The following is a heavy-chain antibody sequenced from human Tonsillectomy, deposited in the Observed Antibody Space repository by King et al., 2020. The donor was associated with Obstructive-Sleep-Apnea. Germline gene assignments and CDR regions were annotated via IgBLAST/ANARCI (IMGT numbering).Heavy chain of an antibody. J-gene: IGHJ4*02. Sequence: VQLVESGGGLVQPGGSLKLSCAASGFTFSGSAMHWVRQASGKGLEWVGRISSKANSFATAYAGSVKGRFTIARDDSRNTAYLQMNSLKTEDTAVYYCTSAVDGYNLDYWGQGTLVTVSS. CDR3: TSAVDGYNLDY. V-gene: IGHV3-73*01. CDR1: GFTFSGSA. CDR2: ISSKANSFAT. D-gene: IGHD5-24*01.